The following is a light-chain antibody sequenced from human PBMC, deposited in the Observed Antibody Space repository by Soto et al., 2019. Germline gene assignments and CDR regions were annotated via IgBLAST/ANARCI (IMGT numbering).Light chain of an antibody. V-gene: IGKV1-5*01. CDR1: QSISTW. Sequence: GDRVTITCRASQSISTWLAWYQQKPGTAPKLLIYDASSLESGVPSRFSGSGSGTEFTLTINSLQPDDFATYYCQQLFDSPITFGQGTRLEIK. J-gene: IGKJ5*01. CDR2: DAS. CDR3: QQLFDSPIT.